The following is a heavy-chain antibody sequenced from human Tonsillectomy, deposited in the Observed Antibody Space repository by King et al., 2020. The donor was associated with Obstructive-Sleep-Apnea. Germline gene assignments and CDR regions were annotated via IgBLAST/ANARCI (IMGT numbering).Heavy chain of an antibody. V-gene: IGHV3-7*03. CDR3: ATSNSGASPDDIFFDY. CDR2: IKEDGSLI. J-gene: IGHJ4*02. D-gene: IGHD3-9*01. Sequence: QLVQSGGGLVQPGGSLRLSCAASGFTIRGCWMNWVRQAPGKGLEWVANIKEDGSLIYYVDSVKGRFTISRDNAKNSLFLQMNSLRAEDTAVYFCATSNSGASPDDIFFDYWGQGTLVAVSS. CDR1: GFTIRGCW.